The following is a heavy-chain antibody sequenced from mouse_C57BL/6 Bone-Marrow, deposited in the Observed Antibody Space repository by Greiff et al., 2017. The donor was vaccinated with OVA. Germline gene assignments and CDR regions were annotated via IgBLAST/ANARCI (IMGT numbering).Heavy chain of an antibody. D-gene: IGHD2-12*01. CDR3: ACRIYSCHWYFDV. Sequence: QVQLQQSGAELARPGASVKLSCKASGYTFTSYGISWVKQRTGQGLEWIGELYPSSGNTYYNEKFKGKATLTADTSSSTAYMELRSLTSEDSAVYFCACRIYSCHWYFDVWGTGTTVTVSA. V-gene: IGHV1-81*01. CDR2: LYPSSGNT. CDR1: GYTFTSYG. J-gene: IGHJ1*03.